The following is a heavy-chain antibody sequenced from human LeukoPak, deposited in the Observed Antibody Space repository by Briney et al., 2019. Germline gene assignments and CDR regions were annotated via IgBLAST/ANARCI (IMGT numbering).Heavy chain of an antibody. J-gene: IGHJ5*02. V-gene: IGHV4-39*01. Sequence: SETLSLTCTVSGGSISSSSYSWGWIRQPPGKGLEWIGSIYYSGSTYYNPSLKSRVTISVDTSKNQFSLKLSSVTAADTAVYYCARLTIVGVTWGQGTLVTVSS. CDR2: IYYSGST. CDR1: GGSISSSSYS. CDR3: ARLTIVGVT. D-gene: IGHD3-22*01.